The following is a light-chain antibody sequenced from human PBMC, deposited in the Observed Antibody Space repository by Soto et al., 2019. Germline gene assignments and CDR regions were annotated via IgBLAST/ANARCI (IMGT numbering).Light chain of an antibody. CDR3: SSYTSSSTYVV. CDR2: DVI. V-gene: IGLV2-14*03. CDR1: SSDVGGYNY. Sequence: QSALTQPASVSGSPGQSITISCTGTSSDVGGYNYVSWYQQHPGKAPKLMIYDVINRPSGVSNRFSGSKSGNSTSLTISGVQAEDEADYYCSSYTSSSTYVVFGRGTKVTVL. J-gene: IGLJ2*01.